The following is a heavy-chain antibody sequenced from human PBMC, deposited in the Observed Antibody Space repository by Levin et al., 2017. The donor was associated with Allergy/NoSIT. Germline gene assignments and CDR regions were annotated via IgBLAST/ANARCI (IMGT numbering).Heavy chain of an antibody. CDR1: GYTFSSYY. V-gene: IGHV1-46*03. CDR2: INPSGGRT. Sequence: GESLKISCKASGYTFSSYYLHWVRQAPGQGLEWMGRINPSGGRTSYAQKFQGRVTMTMDTSTSTVYMELSSLRSEDTAVYFCARDSLNIFDYIDYWGQGTLVTVSS. J-gene: IGHJ4*02. CDR3: ARDSLNIFDYIDY.